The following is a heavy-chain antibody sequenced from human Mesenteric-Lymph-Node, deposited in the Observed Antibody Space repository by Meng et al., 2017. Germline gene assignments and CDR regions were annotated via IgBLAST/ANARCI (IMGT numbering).Heavy chain of an antibody. V-gene: IGHV4-59*01. CDR1: GGSISSYF. J-gene: IGHJ4*02. CDR3: ARVILYSGSYYFDS. CDR2: IDYSGST. D-gene: IGHD1-26*01. Sequence: GSLRLSCTVSGGSISSYFWSWIRQPPGKRLEWIGYIDYSGSTNYNPYLKSRVTISVDTSKNQFSLKLSSVTAADTAVYYCARVILYSGSYYFDSWGQGTLVTVSS.